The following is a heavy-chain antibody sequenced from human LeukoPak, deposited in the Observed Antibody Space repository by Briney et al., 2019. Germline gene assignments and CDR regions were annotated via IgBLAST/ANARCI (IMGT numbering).Heavy chain of an antibody. Sequence: SETLSLTCTVSGGSISGFFWTWIRQSPGKGLEYVGYIYYSGTTDYNPTLKSRVSMSVDTSKNQFFLNLTSVTAADTAIYYCARLRRIWSGYYTGYYYYYMDVWGKGTTVTVSS. CDR2: IYYSGTT. D-gene: IGHD3-3*01. CDR1: GGSISGFF. J-gene: IGHJ6*03. V-gene: IGHV4-59*01. CDR3: ARLRRIWSGYYTGYYYYYMDV.